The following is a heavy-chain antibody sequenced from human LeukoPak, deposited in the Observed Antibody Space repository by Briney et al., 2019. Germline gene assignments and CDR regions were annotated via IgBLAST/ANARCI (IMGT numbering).Heavy chain of an antibody. CDR3: ASCGGGSCYGWYFDL. Sequence: SETLTLTCNVSGGSFSSYYWSWLRQPPGKGLDWLGYIYYSGSTNYNPSLKSRVTISVDTSKNQFSLKLSSVTAADTAVYYCASCGGGSCYGWYFDLWGRGTLVTVSS. CDR2: IYYSGST. V-gene: IGHV4-59*01. D-gene: IGHD2-15*01. CDR1: GGSFSSYY. J-gene: IGHJ2*01.